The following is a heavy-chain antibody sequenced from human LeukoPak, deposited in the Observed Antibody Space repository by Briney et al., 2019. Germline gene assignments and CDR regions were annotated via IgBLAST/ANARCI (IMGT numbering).Heavy chain of an antibody. CDR3: ARPPRDLVSAAPFPF. D-gene: IGHD5/OR15-5a*01. V-gene: IGHV1-2*02. J-gene: IGHJ1*01. CDR2: VFPHSGDT. Sequence: GASVKVSCKASGYTFTDYYIHWVRQAPGEGLECVGWVFPHSGDTYYAQRFHGRVAMTTDTSINTAYMELSRLKSDDTGVYFCARPPRDLVSAAPFPFWGQGTLVTVSS. CDR1: GYTFTDYY.